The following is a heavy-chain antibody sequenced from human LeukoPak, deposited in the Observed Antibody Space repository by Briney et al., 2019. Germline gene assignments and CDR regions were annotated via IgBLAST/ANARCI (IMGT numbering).Heavy chain of an antibody. CDR2: ISAYNGNT. Sequence: ASVKVSCKASGYTFTSYGISWARQAPGQGLEWMGWISAYNGNTNYAQKLQGRVTMTTDTSTSTAYMELRSLRSDDTAVYYCARGYDFWSGYGGSNYYYYYMDVWGKGTTVTVSS. CDR1: GYTFTSYG. V-gene: IGHV1-18*01. D-gene: IGHD3-3*01. CDR3: ARGYDFWSGYGGSNYYYYYMDV. J-gene: IGHJ6*03.